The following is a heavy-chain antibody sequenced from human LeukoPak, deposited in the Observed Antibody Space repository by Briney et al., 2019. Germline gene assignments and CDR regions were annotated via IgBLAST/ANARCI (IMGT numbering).Heavy chain of an antibody. V-gene: IGHV3-30-3*01. Sequence: GGSLGLSCAASGFTFSSYAMHWVRQAPGKGMEWVAVISYDGSNKYYADSVKGRFTISRDNSKNTLYLQMNSLRAEDTAVYYCARVAGYSSSWPYYYYYGMDVWGQGTTVTVSS. CDR1: GFTFSSYA. D-gene: IGHD6-13*01. J-gene: IGHJ6*02. CDR3: ARVAGYSSSWPYYYYYGMDV. CDR2: ISYDGSNK.